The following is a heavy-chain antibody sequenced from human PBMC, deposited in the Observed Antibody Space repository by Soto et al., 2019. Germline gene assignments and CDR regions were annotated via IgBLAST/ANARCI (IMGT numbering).Heavy chain of an antibody. CDR1: RPSINAHY. Sequence: ASATLSLTCAPCRPSINAHYSACLRQSHREGLASMGQVHNRGRADYKPSLRSRVTISVDTSRNQFSLHLNSVTAADTAVYCCARHENGGTYPLAYWGEGALVTVS. CDR3: ARHENGGTYPLAY. V-gene: IGHV4-59*08. J-gene: IGHJ4*02. CDR2: VHNRGRA. D-gene: IGHD1-26*01.